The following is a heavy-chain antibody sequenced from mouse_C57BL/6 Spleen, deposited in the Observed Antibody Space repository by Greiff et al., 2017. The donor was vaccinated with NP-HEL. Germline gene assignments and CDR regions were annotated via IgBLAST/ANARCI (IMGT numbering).Heavy chain of an antibody. CDR2: ISSGGSYT. V-gene: IGHV5-6*02. Sequence: EVKLVESGGDLVKPGGSLKLSCAASGFTFSSYGMSWVRQTPDKRLEWVATISSGGSYTYYPDSVKGRFTISRDNAKNTLYLQMSSLKSEDTAMYYCARRNYGSSFPYWGQGTTLTVSS. CDR3: ARRNYGSSFPY. J-gene: IGHJ2*01. CDR1: GFTFSSYG. D-gene: IGHD1-1*01.